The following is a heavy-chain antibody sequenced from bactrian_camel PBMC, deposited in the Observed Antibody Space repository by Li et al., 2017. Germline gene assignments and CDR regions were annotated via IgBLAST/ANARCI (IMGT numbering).Heavy chain of an antibody. J-gene: IGHJ4*01. CDR1: GSTFDDSD. V-gene: IGHV3-1*01. D-gene: IGHD2*01. CDR2: INWSGDNT. Sequence: VQLVESGGGLVQPGGSLRLSCVVSGSTFDDSDYEVAWVRQAPGKGLEWVSTINWSGDNTHYADSVKGRFTISQDNAKGTLFLQMNNLKTEDTAVYSCGPILSPGSARCYYEDYNPGQGTQVTVS.